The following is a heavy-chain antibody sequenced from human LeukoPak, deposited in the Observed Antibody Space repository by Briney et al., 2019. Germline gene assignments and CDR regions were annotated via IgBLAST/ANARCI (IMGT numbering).Heavy chain of an antibody. CDR3: ARGPLWFGELLRGYDFDY. CDR2: INHSGST. CDR1: GGSLSTSSYY. D-gene: IGHD3-10*01. V-gene: IGHV4-39*07. J-gene: IGHJ4*02. Sequence: SETLSLTCTVPGGSLSTSSYYWSWIRQPPGKGLEWIGEINHSGSTNYNPSLKSRVTISVDTSKNQFSLKLSSVTAADTAVYYCARGPLWFGELLRGYDFDYWGQGTLVTVSS.